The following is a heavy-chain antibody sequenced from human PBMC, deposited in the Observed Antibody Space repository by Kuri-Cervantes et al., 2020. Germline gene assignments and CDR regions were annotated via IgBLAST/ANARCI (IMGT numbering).Heavy chain of an antibody. CDR1: GFTFDDYA. J-gene: IGHJ4*02. D-gene: IGHD3-10*01. CDR2: ISWDGGST. CDR3: RGSGNYDY. V-gene: IGHV3-43D*03. Sequence: LSLTCAASGFTFDDYAMHWVRQAPGKGLEWVSLISWDGGSTYYADSVKGRFTISRDNSKNSLYLQMNSLRVEDTALYYCRGSGNYDYWGQGTLVTVSS.